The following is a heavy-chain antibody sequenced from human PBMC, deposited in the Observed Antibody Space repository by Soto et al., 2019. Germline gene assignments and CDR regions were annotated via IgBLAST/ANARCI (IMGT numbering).Heavy chain of an antibody. V-gene: IGHV4-30-4*01. CDR2: IYYSGST. CDR1: GGSISSGDYY. Sequence: QVQLQESGPGLVKPSQTLSLTCTVSGGSISSGDYYWSWIRQAPGEGLEWIGYIYYSGSTYYNPSLKGRVTISVDTSKNQFSLKLSSVTAADAAVYYCARTRGRGSEYYFDYWGQGTLVTVSS. CDR3: ARTRGRGSEYYFDY. D-gene: IGHD2-2*01. J-gene: IGHJ4*02.